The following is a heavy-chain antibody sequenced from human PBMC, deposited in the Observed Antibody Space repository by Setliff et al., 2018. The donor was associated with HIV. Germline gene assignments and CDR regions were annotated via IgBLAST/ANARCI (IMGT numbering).Heavy chain of an antibody. CDR3: ARGRPFGKFVDYFDS. CDR1: GGSISSGGYY. CDR2: IFYNENT. Sequence: SETLSLTCTVSGGSISSGGYYWNWIRQHPGKGLEWIGYIFYNENTQYDPSLKSRVSMSVDTSKNQFSLNLRTVTAADTAIYFCARGRPFGKFVDYFDSWGQGKLVNVSS. J-gene: IGHJ4*02. V-gene: IGHV4-31*03. D-gene: IGHD2-21*01.